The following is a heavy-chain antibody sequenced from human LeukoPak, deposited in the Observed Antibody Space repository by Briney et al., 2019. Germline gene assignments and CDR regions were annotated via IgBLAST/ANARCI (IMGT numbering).Heavy chain of an antibody. CDR1: GGSISSYY. D-gene: IGHD4-17*01. Sequence: SETLSLTCTVSGGSISSYYWSWIRQPPGKGLEWIGYIYYSGSTNYNPSLKSRVTISVDTSKNQFSLKLSSVTAADTAVYYCARHIGICDYGDFDIWGQGTMVTVSS. V-gene: IGHV4-59*08. CDR3: ARHIGICDYGDFDI. CDR2: IYYSGST. J-gene: IGHJ3*02.